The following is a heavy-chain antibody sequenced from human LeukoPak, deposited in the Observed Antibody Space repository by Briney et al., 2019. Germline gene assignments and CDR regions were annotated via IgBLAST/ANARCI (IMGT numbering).Heavy chain of an antibody. CDR1: GFIFSSYS. CDR2: ISSSSSYI. V-gene: IGHV3-21*01. Sequence: GGSLRLSCAASGFIFSSYSMNWVRQAPGKGLEWVSSISSSSSYIYYADSVKGRFTISRDNAKNSLYLQMNSLRAEDTAVYYCATSFSTPANYWGQGTLVTVSS. CDR3: ATSFSTPANY. D-gene: IGHD2-2*01. J-gene: IGHJ4*02.